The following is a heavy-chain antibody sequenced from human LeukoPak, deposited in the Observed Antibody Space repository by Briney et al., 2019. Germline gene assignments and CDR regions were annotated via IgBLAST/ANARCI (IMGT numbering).Heavy chain of an antibody. V-gene: IGHV4-31*03. D-gene: IGHD3-16*01. Sequence: TLSLTCTVSGGSISSYGFYWIWLRQRPGKGLVWIGYIYYSGSTYYNPSLKSRVTISLDTSKNQLSLKLSYVTAADTAVYYCARGTDYERFDYWGQGTLVTVSS. J-gene: IGHJ4*02. CDR1: GGSISSYGFY. CDR3: ARGTDYERFDY. CDR2: IYYSGST.